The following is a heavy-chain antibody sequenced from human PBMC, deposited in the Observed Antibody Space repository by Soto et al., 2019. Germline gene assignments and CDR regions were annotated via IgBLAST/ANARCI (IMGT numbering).Heavy chain of an antibody. Sequence: GGSLRLSCAASGFTFSSYSMNWVRQAPGKGLEWVSYISSSSSTIYYADSVNGRFTISRDNAKNSLYLQMNSLRAEDTAVYYCAREPPTTGYYYYMDVWGKGTTVTVSS. CDR2: ISSSSSTI. CDR3: AREPPTTGYYYYMDV. CDR1: GFTFSSYS. V-gene: IGHV3-48*01. J-gene: IGHJ6*03. D-gene: IGHD4-4*01.